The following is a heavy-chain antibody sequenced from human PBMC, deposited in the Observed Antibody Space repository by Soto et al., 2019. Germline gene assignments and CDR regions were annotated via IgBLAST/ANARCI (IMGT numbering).Heavy chain of an antibody. CDR2: MNPNSGNT. D-gene: IGHD3-10*01. CDR3: ARLVRGVIIARKIANWFGP. V-gene: IGHV1-8*01. Sequence: ASVKASCKASGYTITSYDINWVRQATGQGLEWMGWMNPNSGNTGYAQKFQGRVTMTRNTSISTAYMELSSLRSEDTAVYYCARLVRGVIIARKIANWFGPWGQGTLVTVSS. J-gene: IGHJ5*02. CDR1: GYTITSYD.